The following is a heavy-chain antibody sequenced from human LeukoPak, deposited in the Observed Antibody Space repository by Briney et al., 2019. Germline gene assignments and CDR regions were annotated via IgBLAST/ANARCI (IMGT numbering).Heavy chain of an antibody. Sequence: ASANVSCKASGYTFTGYFMHWVRQAPGHGLEWMGRINPNSGSTYYAQKFKSRVTMTRDTSNSTAYMELSRLRSDDTAVYYCFRTYYYDSSCLDYWGQGTLVTVSS. CDR2: INPNSGST. CDR3: FRTYYYDSSCLDY. J-gene: IGHJ4*02. D-gene: IGHD3-22*01. CDR1: GYTFTGYF. V-gene: IGHV1-2*06.